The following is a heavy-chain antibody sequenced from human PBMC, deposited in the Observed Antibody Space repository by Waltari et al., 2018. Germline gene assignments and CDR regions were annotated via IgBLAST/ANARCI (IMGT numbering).Heavy chain of an antibody. V-gene: IGHV3-7*04. Sequence: EVQLVESGGGLVQPGWSLGLSCAVSAFTFSTYSMTWVRQAPGKGLEWVDNIKQDGTEKYYVDSVKGRFSISRDNGKNLLYLHMNSLRADDTAVYYCARDEMHRTTWYHFWGQGTQVTVSS. D-gene: IGHD6-13*01. J-gene: IGHJ4*02. CDR1: AFTFSTYS. CDR3: ARDEMHRTTWYHF. CDR2: IKQDGTEK.